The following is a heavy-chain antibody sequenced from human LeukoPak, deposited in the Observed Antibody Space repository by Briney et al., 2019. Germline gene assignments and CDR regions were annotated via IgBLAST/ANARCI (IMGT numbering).Heavy chain of an antibody. CDR3: ARDRVGGYSGRYGLFDY. V-gene: IGHV3-48*04. CDR2: ISSSSSTI. D-gene: IGHD5-12*01. Sequence: GGSLRLSCAASGFTFSSYSMNWVRQAPGKGLEWVSYISSSSSTIYYADSVKGRFTISRDNAKNSLYLQMNSLRAEDTAVYYCARDRVGGYSGRYGLFDYWGQGTLVTVSS. CDR1: GFTFSSYS. J-gene: IGHJ4*02.